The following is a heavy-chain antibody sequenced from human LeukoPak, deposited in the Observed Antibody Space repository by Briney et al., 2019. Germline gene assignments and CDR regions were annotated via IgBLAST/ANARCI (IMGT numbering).Heavy chain of an antibody. CDR1: GFTVSSNY. CDR3: AREFRYYYGMDV. Sequence: GGSLRLSCAASGFTVSSNYMSWVRQAPGKGLEWVSVIYSGGSTYYADSVKGRFTISRDNSKNTLYLQMNSLRAEDTAVYCCAREFRYYYGMDVWGQGTTVTVSS. CDR2: IYSGGST. J-gene: IGHJ6*02. V-gene: IGHV3-66*01.